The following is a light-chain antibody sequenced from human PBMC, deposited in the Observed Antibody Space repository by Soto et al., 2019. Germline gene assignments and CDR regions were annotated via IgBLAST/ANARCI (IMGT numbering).Light chain of an antibody. CDR3: QQANSFPPYT. Sequence: DLQMTQSPSSVSASVGDRVTITCRASQGISSCLAWYQQKPGKAPKILIYAASSLQSGVPSRFSGSGSGTDFTLTISSLQPEDFATYYCQQANSFPPYTFGQGTKLEIK. V-gene: IGKV1-12*01. CDR2: AAS. CDR1: QGISSC. J-gene: IGKJ2*01.